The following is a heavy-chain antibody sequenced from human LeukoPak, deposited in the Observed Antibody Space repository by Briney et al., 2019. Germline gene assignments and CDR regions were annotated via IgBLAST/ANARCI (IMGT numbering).Heavy chain of an antibody. J-gene: IGHJ4*02. D-gene: IGHD5-12*01. CDR2: INQDESAQ. CDR1: GFTFSTYW. CDR3: ARLEWLRMRAFDY. Sequence: GGSLSLSCAASGFTFSTYWMTWVRQAPGKGLEWVANINQDESAQYYVDAVRGRFTISRDNARNSLDLQMNTLRAEDTAVYYCARLEWLRMRAFDYWGQGTLVTVSS. V-gene: IGHV3-7*04.